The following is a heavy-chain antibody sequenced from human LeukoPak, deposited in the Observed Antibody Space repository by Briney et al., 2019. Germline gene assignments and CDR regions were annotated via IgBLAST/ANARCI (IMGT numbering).Heavy chain of an antibody. CDR1: RFTFSSYW. Sequence: PGGSLRLSCAASRFTFSSYWMHWVRQAPGKGLVWVSRINTDGSGTSYADSVKGRFTISRDNAKNSLYLQMNSLRAEDTAVYYCARDGDYGDYIDYWGQGTLVTVSS. J-gene: IGHJ4*02. CDR2: INTDGSGT. D-gene: IGHD4-17*01. CDR3: ARDGDYGDYIDY. V-gene: IGHV3-74*01.